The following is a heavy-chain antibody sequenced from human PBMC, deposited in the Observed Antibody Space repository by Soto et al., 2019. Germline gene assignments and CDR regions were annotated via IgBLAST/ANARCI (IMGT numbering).Heavy chain of an antibody. CDR1: GGSIRSDGYY. J-gene: IGHJ3*02. Sequence: QVQLQESGPGLLKPSQTLSLTCTVSGGSIRSDGYYWSWIRQRPGKGLEWIGYMNYRGITYYNPSLKSRLTISEDTPKNHFSLNLHSVTAADTAVYYCARDGLSGGDAFDIWGQGTMVVVSS. CDR3: ARDGLSGGDAFDI. D-gene: IGHD3-10*01. CDR2: MNYRGIT. V-gene: IGHV4-31*03.